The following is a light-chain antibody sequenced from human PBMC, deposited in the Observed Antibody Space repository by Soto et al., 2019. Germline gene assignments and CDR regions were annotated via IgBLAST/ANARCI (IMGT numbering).Light chain of an antibody. CDR3: CSYAANFLV. Sequence: QSALTQPRSVSGSPGQSVAISCTGTSSDVGDYSFVSWYQQHPGKAPKLMIYDVSKRPSGVPDRSSGSKSGNTASLIISGLQTDDEADYYCCSYAANFLVLGGGTKLTVL. J-gene: IGLJ2*01. CDR2: DVS. V-gene: IGLV2-11*01. CDR1: SSDVGDYSF.